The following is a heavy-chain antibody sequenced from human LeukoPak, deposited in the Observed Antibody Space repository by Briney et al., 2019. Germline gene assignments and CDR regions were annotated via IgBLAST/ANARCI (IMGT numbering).Heavy chain of an antibody. Sequence: SGGSLRLSCAASGFTFSSYWMNWVRQAPGKGLEWVANIKQDGSEKNYVDSVKGRFTISRDNAKNSLYLQMNSLRAEDTAVYYCRVFAETADYWGQGTLVTVSS. J-gene: IGHJ4*02. CDR1: GFTFSSYW. V-gene: IGHV3-7*01. CDR2: IKQDGSEK. CDR3: RVFAETADY. D-gene: IGHD1-1*01.